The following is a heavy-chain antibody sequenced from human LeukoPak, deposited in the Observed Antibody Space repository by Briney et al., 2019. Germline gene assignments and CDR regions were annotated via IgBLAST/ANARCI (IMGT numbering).Heavy chain of an antibody. CDR3: AKARGFCSGGSCYNPFDP. CDR1: GFSFSSYA. CDR2: ISGSGAST. Sequence: GGSLRLSCAASGFSFSSYAMIWLRQAPGKGLEWVSGISGSGASTYYADSVKGRFTISRDNSNNTLYVQMNSLRAEDTAVYYCAKARGFCSGGSCYNPFDPWGQGTLVTVSS. D-gene: IGHD2-15*01. J-gene: IGHJ5*02. V-gene: IGHV3-23*01.